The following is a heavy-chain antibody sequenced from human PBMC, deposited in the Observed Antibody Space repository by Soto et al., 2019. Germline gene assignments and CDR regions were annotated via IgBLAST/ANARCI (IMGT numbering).Heavy chain of an antibody. CDR3: AAGLLPRISGTTLNP. D-gene: IGHD1-7*01. CDR1: GFTFSRYW. J-gene: IGHJ5*02. Sequence: EVQVVESGGGLVQPGGSLRLSCAASGFTFSRYWMHWVRQVPGKGLVWVSRINIEGTSATYADSVKGRFTISRDNARNTLFLQMHSLRAEDSAVYYCAAGLLPRISGTTLNPWGQGTLVIVSS. CDR2: INIEGTSA. V-gene: IGHV3-74*01.